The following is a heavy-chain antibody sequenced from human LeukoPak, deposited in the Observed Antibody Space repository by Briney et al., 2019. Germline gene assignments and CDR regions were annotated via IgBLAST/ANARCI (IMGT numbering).Heavy chain of an antibody. Sequence: GGSLRLSCAASGLTFSSYSMNWVRQAPGKGLEWVSSINSSSSYIYYTDSVKGRFTISRNNANNSLNLQMNSLRAEDTAVYFCASGPYYDILTGYVGAFDIWGQGTMVTVSS. CDR2: INSSSSYI. J-gene: IGHJ3*02. V-gene: IGHV3-21*01. D-gene: IGHD3-9*01. CDR1: GLTFSSYS. CDR3: ASGPYYDILTGYVGAFDI.